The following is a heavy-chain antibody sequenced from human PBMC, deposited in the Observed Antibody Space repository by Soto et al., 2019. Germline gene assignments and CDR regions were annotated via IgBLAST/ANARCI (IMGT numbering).Heavy chain of an antibody. CDR2: IKSKTDGGTT. CDR3: ARLTSGYYHLYPRKTYYFDY. CDR1: GFTFSNAW. J-gene: IGHJ4*02. D-gene: IGHD3-22*01. Sequence: EVQLVESGGGLVKPGGSLRLSCAASGFTFSNAWMSWVRQAPGKGLEWVGRIKSKTDGGTTDYAAPVKGRFTISRDNSKNTLYLQMNSLRAEDTAVYYCARLTSGYYHLYPRKTYYFDYWGQGTLVTVSS. V-gene: IGHV3-15*01.